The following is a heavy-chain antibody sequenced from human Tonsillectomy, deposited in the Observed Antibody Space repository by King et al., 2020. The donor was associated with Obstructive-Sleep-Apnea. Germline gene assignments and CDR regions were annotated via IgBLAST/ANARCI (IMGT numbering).Heavy chain of an antibody. CDR1: GFTFGDYA. CDR2: IRRKVYGGST. Sequence: VQLVESGGGLVQPGRSLRLSCTASGFTFGDYAMSWFRQAPGKGLEWVGFIRRKVYGGSTEYAESVKGGLTISEDDSKSIAYLQMTSLKTEDTAVYYCTRDLGYYDTSGYLGFYWGQGTLVTVSS. J-gene: IGHJ4*02. D-gene: IGHD3-22*01. CDR3: TRDLGYYDTSGYLGFY. V-gene: IGHV3-49*03.